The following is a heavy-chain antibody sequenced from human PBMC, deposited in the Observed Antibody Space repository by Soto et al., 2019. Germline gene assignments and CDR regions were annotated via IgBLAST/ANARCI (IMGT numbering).Heavy chain of an antibody. Sequence: QVQLVQTGAEVKKPGSSVKVSCKASGGTFSSYAISWVRQAPGQWLEWMGGIIPISGTANYAQKFQGRVTITADESTSTAYMVLSSLRSEDTALYYCARSQGSSTSLEIYYYYYYGMDVWGQGTTVTVSS. D-gene: IGHD2-2*01. CDR2: IIPISGTA. CDR3: ARSQGSSTSLEIYYYYYYGMDV. V-gene: IGHV1-69*01. J-gene: IGHJ6*02. CDR1: GGTFSSYA.